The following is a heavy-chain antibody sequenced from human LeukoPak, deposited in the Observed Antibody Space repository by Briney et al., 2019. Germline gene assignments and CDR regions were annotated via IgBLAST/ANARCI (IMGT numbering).Heavy chain of an antibody. J-gene: IGHJ4*02. Sequence: GGSLRLYCAASGFPFNHYWMSWVRQAPGKGLKWVANIKEDGSTKYYVDSVKGRFTISRDNARNSVYLQMDSLRAEDVAVYHCARIGYSSSSFDYWGQGTLVTVSS. V-gene: IGHV3-7*01. CDR2: IKEDGSTK. D-gene: IGHD6-6*01. CDR1: GFPFNHYW. CDR3: ARIGYSSSSFDY.